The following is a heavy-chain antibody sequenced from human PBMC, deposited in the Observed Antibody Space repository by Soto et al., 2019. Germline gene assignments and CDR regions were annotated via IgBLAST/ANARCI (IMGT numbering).Heavy chain of an antibody. CDR2: VYQSGIA. J-gene: IGHJ6*02. Sequence: SETLSLTCAVSGGSISSNNWWSWVRQPPGKGLEWIAEVYQSGIANYNSSLQSRVTISVDKSKNQFSLKLSSVTAADTAVYYCARGFSGGLRYTGWYYYGLDVWGQGTSVTVSS. V-gene: IGHV4-4*02. D-gene: IGHD3-9*01. CDR3: ARGFSGGLRYTGWYYYGLDV. CDR1: GGSISSNNW.